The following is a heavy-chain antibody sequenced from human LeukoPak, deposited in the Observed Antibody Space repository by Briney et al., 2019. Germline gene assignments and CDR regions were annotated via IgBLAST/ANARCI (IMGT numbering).Heavy chain of an antibody. CDR3: ARDPYSGYDQYYFDY. CDR2: IKQDGSEK. V-gene: IGHV3-7*03. D-gene: IGHD5-12*01. CDR1: GFTFSSYW. Sequence: PGGSLRLSCAASGFTFSSYWMSWVRQAPGKGLEWVANIKQDGSEKYYVDSVKGRFTISRDNAKNSLYLQMNSLRAEDTALYYCARDPYSGYDQYYFDYWGQGTLVTVSS. J-gene: IGHJ4*02.